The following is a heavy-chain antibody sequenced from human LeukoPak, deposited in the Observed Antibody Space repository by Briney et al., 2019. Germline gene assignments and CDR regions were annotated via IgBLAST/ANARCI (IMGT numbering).Heavy chain of an antibody. CDR1: GGSISSGSYY. V-gene: IGHV4-61*02. J-gene: IGHJ3*02. CDR3: ARYDYYDNSARFDI. CDR2: FYTSGST. D-gene: IGHD3-22*01. Sequence: SETLSLTCTVSGGSISSGSYYWSWIRQPAGKGLEWIGRFYTSGSTNYSPSLKSRVTISVGTSKNQFSLKLNSVTAADTAVYYCARYDYYDNSARFDIWGQGTMVTVSS.